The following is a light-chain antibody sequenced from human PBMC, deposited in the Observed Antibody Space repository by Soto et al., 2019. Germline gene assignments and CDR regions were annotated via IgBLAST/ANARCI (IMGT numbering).Light chain of an antibody. J-gene: IGKJ2*01. CDR3: LHYRAWPFA. CDR2: KAS. V-gene: IGKV1-5*03. CDR1: QSISRW. Sequence: DIQMTQSPSTLSASVGDRVTITCRASQSISRWLAWYQQKPGKAPNLLIYKASNLESGVPARFSGSGAGTEFTFTISRLQHYDLAIYFRLHYRAWPFAFGQGAKLAIK.